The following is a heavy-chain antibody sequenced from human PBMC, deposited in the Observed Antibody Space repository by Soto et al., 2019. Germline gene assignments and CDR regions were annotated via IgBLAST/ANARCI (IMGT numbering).Heavy chain of an antibody. J-gene: IGHJ3*01. CDR3: ATTVTRLIAFDV. CDR2: LYASDST. D-gene: IGHD4-17*01. V-gene: IGHV3-53*01. Sequence: GGGLIQPGGSLRLSCAASGFTVSSHYMSWVRQTPGKGLEWVSILYASDSTFYADSVEGRFTISRDNSKNTVYLQLNSLRAEDTAVYYCATTVTRLIAFDVWGQGTMVTVSS. CDR1: GFTVSSHY.